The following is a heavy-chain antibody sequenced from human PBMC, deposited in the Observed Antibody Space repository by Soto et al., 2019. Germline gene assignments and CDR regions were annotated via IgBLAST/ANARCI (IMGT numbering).Heavy chain of an antibody. J-gene: IGHJ4*02. D-gene: IGHD5-18*01. V-gene: IGHV4-59*01. CDR1: GDSISSYY. CDR3: ARYSRSSTYFDS. CDR2: IYYSGNT. Sequence: QVQLQESGPGLVKPSETLSLTCTVSGDSISSYYWSWIRQPPGKGLEWIGYIYYSGNTNYNPSLKGRVTTSVDTSKNQSSLKLSSVTAADTAVYYCARYSRSSTYFDSWGQGTLVTVSS.